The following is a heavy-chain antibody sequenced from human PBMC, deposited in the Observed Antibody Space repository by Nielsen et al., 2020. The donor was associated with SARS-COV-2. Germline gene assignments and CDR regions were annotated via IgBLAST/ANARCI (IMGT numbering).Heavy chain of an antibody. V-gene: IGHV3-48*02. D-gene: IGHD6-19*01. Sequence: GESLKISCAASGFTFSSYSMNWVRQAPGKGLEWVSYISSSSSTIYYADSVKGRFTISRDNAKNSLYLQMNSLRDEDTAVYYCAKDRMWLPNHDAFDIWGQGTMVTVSS. CDR3: AKDRMWLPNHDAFDI. J-gene: IGHJ3*02. CDR1: GFTFSSYS. CDR2: ISSSSSTI.